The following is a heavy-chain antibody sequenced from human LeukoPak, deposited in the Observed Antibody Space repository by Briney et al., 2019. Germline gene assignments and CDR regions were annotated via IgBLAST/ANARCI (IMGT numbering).Heavy chain of an antibody. V-gene: IGHV1-8*03. CDR2: MNPNSGNT. CDR1: GYTFTSYD. CDR3: ARDRNYFGSGTIDY. Sequence: ASVKVSCKASGYTFTSYDINWVRQATGQGLEWMGWMNPNSGNTGYAQKFQGRVAITADTGTTTAFMEVSSLRSDDTAVYYCARDRNYFGSGTIDYWGQGTLVTVSS. J-gene: IGHJ4*02. D-gene: IGHD3-10*01.